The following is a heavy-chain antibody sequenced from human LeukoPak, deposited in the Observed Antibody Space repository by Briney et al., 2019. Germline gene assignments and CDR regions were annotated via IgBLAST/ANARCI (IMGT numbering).Heavy chain of an antibody. D-gene: IGHD2-2*01. CDR1: GFTFSGYG. CDR2: ISSDGHNQ. Sequence: SGGSPRLSCAASGFTFSGYGMYWVRQAPGKGLEWVATISSDGHNQYYADSVKGRFTISRDNSKNTLYLQMNSLRDEDTAVYHCSKRGFCSSGACCLDFWGQGTLVTVSS. CDR3: SKRGFCSSGACCLDF. J-gene: IGHJ4*02. V-gene: IGHV3-30*18.